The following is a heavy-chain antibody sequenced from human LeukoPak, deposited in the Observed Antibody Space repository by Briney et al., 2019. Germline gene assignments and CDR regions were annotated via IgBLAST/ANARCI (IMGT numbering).Heavy chain of an antibody. CDR2: ISSSSSYI. CDR3: ASGFGYGSPGV. V-gene: IGHV3-21*01. D-gene: IGHD6-13*01. Sequence: GGSLRLSCAASGFTFSSYSMNWVRQAPGKGLEWVSSISSSSSYIYYADSVKGRFTISRDSAKNSLYLQMNSLRAEDTAVYYCASGFGYGSPGVWGQGTLVTVSS. J-gene: IGHJ4*02. CDR1: GFTFSSYS.